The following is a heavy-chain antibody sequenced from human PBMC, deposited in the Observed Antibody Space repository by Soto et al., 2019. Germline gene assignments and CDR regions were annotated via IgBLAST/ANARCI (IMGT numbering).Heavy chain of an antibody. Sequence: KSGGSLRLSCAASGFTFSSYSMNWVRQAPGKGLEWVSSISSSSSYIYYADSVKGRFTISRDNAKNSLYLQMNSLRAEDTAVYYCARYPPSITMIVGELDYWGQGTLVTVSS. CDR1: GFTFSSYS. V-gene: IGHV3-21*01. CDR2: ISSSSSYI. J-gene: IGHJ4*02. D-gene: IGHD3-22*01. CDR3: ARYPPSITMIVGELDY.